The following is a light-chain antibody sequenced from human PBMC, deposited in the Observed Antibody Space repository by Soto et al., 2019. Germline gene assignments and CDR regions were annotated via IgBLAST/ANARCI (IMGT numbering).Light chain of an antibody. Sequence: DIQMTQSPSSLSASLGDRINITCRASQAIRNDLAWYQQKPRKAPKRLIFTASSLQSGVPSRFSGSGSGTEFTLTISSLQPEDFASYYCLQYNSYPWTFGQGTKVDIK. J-gene: IGKJ1*01. V-gene: IGKV1-17*01. CDR2: TAS. CDR3: LQYNSYPWT. CDR1: QAIRND.